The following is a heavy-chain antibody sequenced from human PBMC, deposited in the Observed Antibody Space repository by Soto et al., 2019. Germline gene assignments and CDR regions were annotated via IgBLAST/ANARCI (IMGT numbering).Heavy chain of an antibody. J-gene: IGHJ6*02. V-gene: IGHV3-53*01. Sequence: GGSLRLSCAASGFTVSSNYMSWVRQAPGKGLEWVSVIYSGGSTYYADSVKGRFTITRDNSKNTLYLQMNSLRAEDTAVYYCVSQGTTVTPYYYYGMDVWGQGTTVTVSS. CDR3: VSQGTTVTPYYYYGMDV. D-gene: IGHD4-17*01. CDR2: IYSGGST. CDR1: GFTVSSNY.